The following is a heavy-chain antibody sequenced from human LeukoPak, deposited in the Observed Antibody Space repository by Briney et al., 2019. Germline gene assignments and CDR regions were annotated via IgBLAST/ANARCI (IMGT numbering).Heavy chain of an antibody. V-gene: IGHV3-7*01. Sequence: GGSLRLSCAASGFTFSDYWMAWVRQAPGKGLEWVANIKRDGSFPEYGDSLEGRFIISRDNGENSLFLQMSSLRVEDTAVYHCARWRRDHSEFDFWGQGTLVTVSS. D-gene: IGHD1-14*01. CDR3: ARWRRDHSEFDF. J-gene: IGHJ4*02. CDR1: GFTFSDYW. CDR2: IKRDGSFP.